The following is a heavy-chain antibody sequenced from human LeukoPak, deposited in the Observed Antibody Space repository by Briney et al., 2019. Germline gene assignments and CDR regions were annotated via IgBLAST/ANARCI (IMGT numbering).Heavy chain of an antibody. CDR2: ISAYNGNT. J-gene: IGHJ6*02. Sequence: ASVKVSCKASGYTFTSYGISWVRQAPGQGLEWMGWISAYNGNTNYAQKLQGRVTMATDTSTSTAYMELRSLRSDDTAVYYCARGGSYDILTGYYTPYYYYGMDVWGQGTTVTVSS. V-gene: IGHV1-18*01. D-gene: IGHD3-9*01. CDR1: GYTFTSYG. CDR3: ARGGSYDILTGYYTPYYYYGMDV.